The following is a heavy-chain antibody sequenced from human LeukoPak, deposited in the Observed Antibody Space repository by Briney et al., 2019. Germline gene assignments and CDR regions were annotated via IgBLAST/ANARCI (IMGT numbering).Heavy chain of an antibody. D-gene: IGHD4-11*01. CDR3: AKDVATVSTRGAFDV. V-gene: IGHV3-23*01. Sequence: PGGSLRLSCAASGFTFSNYAMNWVRQAPGKGLEWVSSISGSGGSTYYADSVKGRFAISRDNSKNTLYLQMNSLRAEDTAVYYCAKDVATVSTRGAFDVWGQGTMVTVSS. CDR1: GFTFSNYA. J-gene: IGHJ3*01. CDR2: ISGSGGST.